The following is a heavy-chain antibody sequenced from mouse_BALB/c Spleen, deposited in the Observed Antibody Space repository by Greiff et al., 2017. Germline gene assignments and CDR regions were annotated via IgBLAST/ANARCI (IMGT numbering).Heavy chain of an antibody. J-gene: IGHJ3*01. D-gene: IGHD2-1*01. CDR3: ARDYGNRGFAY. CDR1: GYTFTDYA. Sequence: QVHVKQSGAELVRPGVSVKISCKGSGYTFTDYAMHWVKQSHAKSLEWIGVISTYYGDASYNQKFKGKATMTVDKSSSTAYMELARLTSEDSAIYYCARDYGNRGFAYWGQGTLVTVSA. CDR2: ISTYYGDA. V-gene: IGHV1S137*01.